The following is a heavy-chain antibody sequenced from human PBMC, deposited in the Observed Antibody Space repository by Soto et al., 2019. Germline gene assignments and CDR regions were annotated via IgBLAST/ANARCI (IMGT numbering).Heavy chain of an antibody. CDR1: GFTFSTYS. CDR2: ISSSSDYI. Sequence: GGSLRLSCAASGFTFSTYSMNWVRQAPGKGLEWVSSISSSSDYINYADSMKGRFTISRDNAKNSLYLQMNSLRVEDTAVYYCARFSNYPDYWGQGTLVTVSS. V-gene: IGHV3-21*01. D-gene: IGHD3-3*02. CDR3: ARFSNYPDY. J-gene: IGHJ4*02.